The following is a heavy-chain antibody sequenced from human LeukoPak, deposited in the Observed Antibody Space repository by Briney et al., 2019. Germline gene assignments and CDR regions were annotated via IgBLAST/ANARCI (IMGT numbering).Heavy chain of an antibody. CDR3: AKDISTYYYDSSGYYQFDY. CDR2: ISWNSGSI. J-gene: IGHJ4*02. V-gene: IGHV3-9*01. CDR1: GFTLDDYA. D-gene: IGHD3-22*01. Sequence: QSGGSLRLSCAASGFTLDDYAMHWVRQAPGKGLEWVSGISWNSGSIGYADSVKGRFTISRDNAKNSLYLQMNSLRAEDTALYYCAKDISTYYYDSSGYYQFDYWGQGTLVTVSS.